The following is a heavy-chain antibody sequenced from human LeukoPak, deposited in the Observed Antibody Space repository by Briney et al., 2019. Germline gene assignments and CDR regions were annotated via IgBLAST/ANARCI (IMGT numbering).Heavy chain of an antibody. D-gene: IGHD3-10*01. J-gene: IGHJ4*02. CDR2: VRHSGST. V-gene: IGHV4-34*01. CDR1: GESITAYY. Sequence: PSETLSLTCAVYGESITAYYWTWIRHPPGKRLEWIGQVRHSGSTNYIPSLKSRVTMSVDMSKNQFSLKLNSVTAADTAVYYCAGATATGTGRAFHYWAQGNLVPVSS. CDR3: AGATATGTGRAFHY.